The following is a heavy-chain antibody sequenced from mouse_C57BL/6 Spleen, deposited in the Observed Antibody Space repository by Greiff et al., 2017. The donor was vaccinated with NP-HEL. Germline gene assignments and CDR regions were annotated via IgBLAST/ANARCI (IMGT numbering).Heavy chain of an antibody. J-gene: IGHJ4*01. V-gene: IGHV1-64*01. CDR3: ARDPLYYYGSSYAYYYAMDY. D-gene: IGHD1-1*01. Sequence: QVQLQQPGAELVKPGASVKLSCKASGYTFTSYWMHWVKQRPGQGLEWIGMIHPNSGSTNYNEKFKSKATLTVDKSSSTAYMQLSSLTSEDSAVYYCARDPLYYYGSSYAYYYAMDYWGQGTSVTVAS. CDR2: IHPNSGST. CDR1: GYTFTSYW.